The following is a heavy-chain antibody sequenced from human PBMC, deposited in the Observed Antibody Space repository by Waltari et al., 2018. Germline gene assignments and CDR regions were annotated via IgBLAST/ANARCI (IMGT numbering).Heavy chain of an antibody. CDR2: IYSGGST. CDR3: ATSGGYYDFWSGYCLY. J-gene: IGHJ4*02. V-gene: IGHV3-23*03. D-gene: IGHD3-3*01. Sequence: EVQLLESGGGLVQPGGSLRLSCAASGFTFSSYAMTWVRQAPGKGLEWVSVIYSGGSTYYADSVKGRFTISRDNSKNTLYLQMNSLRAEDTAVYYCATSGGYYDFWSGYCLYWGQGTLVTVSS. CDR1: GFTFSSYA.